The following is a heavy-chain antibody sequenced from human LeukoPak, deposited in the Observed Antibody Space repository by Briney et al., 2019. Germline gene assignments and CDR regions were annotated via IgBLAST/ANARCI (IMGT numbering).Heavy chain of an antibody. V-gene: IGHV3-23*01. J-gene: IGHJ4*02. Sequence: GGSLRLSCAASGFTFSNYAMSWVRQAPGKGLEWVSAISGSGGSTYYADSVKGRFTISRDNSKNTLYLQMNSLRTEDTAVYYCAKYTVMVDFDHWGQGTLVTVSS. CDR2: ISGSGGST. CDR1: GFTFSNYA. D-gene: IGHD5-18*01. CDR3: AKYTVMVDFDH.